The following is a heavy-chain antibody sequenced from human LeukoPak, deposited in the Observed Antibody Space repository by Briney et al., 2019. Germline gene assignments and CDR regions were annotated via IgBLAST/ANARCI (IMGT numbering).Heavy chain of an antibody. V-gene: IGHV3-30*18. D-gene: IGHD5-12*01. CDR1: GFTFSNHV. J-gene: IGHJ4*02. CDR3: AKDQHGYDKPIDY. CDR2: ISYDGSNK. Sequence: PGRSLRLSCAASGFTFSNHVMHWVRQAPGKGLEWVAVISYDGSNKYYADSVKGRFTISRDNSKNTLYLQINSLRAEDTAVYFCAKDQHGYDKPIDYWGQGTLVTVSS.